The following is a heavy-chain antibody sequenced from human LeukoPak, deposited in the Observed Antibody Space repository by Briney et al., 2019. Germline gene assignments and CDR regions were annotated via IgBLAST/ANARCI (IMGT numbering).Heavy chain of an antibody. V-gene: IGHV3-33*06. J-gene: IGHJ4*02. Sequence: PGGSLRLPCAASGFTFSSYGMHWVRQAPGKGLEWVAVIWYGGSNKYYADSVKGRFTISRDNSKNTLYLQMNSLRAEDTAVYYCAKLGYYGSGSYYLDSPYFDYWGQGTLVTVSS. CDR3: AKLGYYGSGSYYLDSPYFDY. CDR1: GFTFSSYG. CDR2: IWYGGSNK. D-gene: IGHD3-10*01.